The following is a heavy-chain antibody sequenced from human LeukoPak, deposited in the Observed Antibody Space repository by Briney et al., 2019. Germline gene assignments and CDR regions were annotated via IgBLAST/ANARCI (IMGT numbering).Heavy chain of an antibody. J-gene: IGHJ5*02. V-gene: IGHV6-1*01. CDR3: ASSGNYYWFDP. D-gene: IGHD1-26*01. Sequence: SQTLSLTCAISGDSVSSNSAARNWIRQSPSRGLEWLGRTYYRSKWYNDYAPSVKSRITINSDTSKNQISLQLNSVTPEDTAVYYCASSGNYYWFDPWGQGTLVTVSS. CDR2: TYYRSKWYN. CDR1: GDSVSSNSAA.